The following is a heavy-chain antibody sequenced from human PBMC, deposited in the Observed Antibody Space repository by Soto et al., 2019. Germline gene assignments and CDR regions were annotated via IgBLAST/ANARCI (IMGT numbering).Heavy chain of an antibody. CDR1: GGSVSSGSYY. CDR3: AKSRPAFDY. Sequence: SETLSLTCTVSGGSVSSGSYYWSWIRQPPGKGLEWIGYIYYSGSTNYNPSLKSRVTISVDTSKNQFSLKLSSVTTADTAVYYCAKSRPAFDYWGQGTLVTVSS. CDR2: IYYSGST. J-gene: IGHJ4*02. V-gene: IGHV4-61*01.